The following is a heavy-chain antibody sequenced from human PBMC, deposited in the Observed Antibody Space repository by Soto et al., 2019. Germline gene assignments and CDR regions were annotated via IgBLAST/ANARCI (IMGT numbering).Heavy chain of an antibody. CDR2: ITTSSAYI. D-gene: IGHD2-21*01. CDR3: VRSGTARLLRHSWFDT. Sequence: PWGSLRLSCAASGFTFNTYDMNWVRQAPGKGLEWVSSITTSSAYIYYADSLKGRITVSRDNAKNSLFLQMNSLRAEDTAVYYCVRSGTARLLRHSWFDTWGQGTLVTVSS. J-gene: IGHJ5*02. V-gene: IGHV3-21*01. CDR1: GFTFNTYD.